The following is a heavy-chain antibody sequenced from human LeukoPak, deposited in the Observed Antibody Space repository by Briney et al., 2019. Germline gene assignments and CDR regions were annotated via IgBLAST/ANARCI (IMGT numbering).Heavy chain of an antibody. CDR3: ARDSAFERGLWFDP. CDR1: GGTFSSYA. J-gene: IGHJ5*02. CDR2: IIPIFGTA. Sequence: SVKVSCKASGGTFSSYAISWVRQAPGQGLEWMGGIIPIFGTANYAQKFQGRVTITADKSTSTAYMELSSLRSEDTAVYYCARDSAFERGLWFDPWGQGTLVTVSS. V-gene: IGHV1-69*06. D-gene: IGHD3-16*01.